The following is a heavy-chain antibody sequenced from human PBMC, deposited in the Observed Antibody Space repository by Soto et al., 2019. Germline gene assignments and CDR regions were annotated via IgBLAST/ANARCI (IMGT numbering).Heavy chain of an antibody. V-gene: IGHV4-61*01. CDR2: IYYSGST. J-gene: IGHJ6*02. D-gene: IGHD3-3*01. Sequence: SETLSLTCTVSGGSVSSGSYYWSWIRQPPGKGLEWIGYIYYSGSTNYNPSLKSRVTISVDTSKNQFSLKLSSVTAADTAVYYCARGSAYYDFWSGYYPAGYYYGMDVWGQGTTVTVSS. CDR1: GGSVSSGSYY. CDR3: ARGSAYYDFWSGYYPAGYYYGMDV.